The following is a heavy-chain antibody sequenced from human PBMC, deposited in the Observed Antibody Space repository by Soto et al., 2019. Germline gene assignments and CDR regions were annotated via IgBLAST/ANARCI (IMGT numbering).Heavy chain of an antibody. V-gene: IGHV4-34*01. D-gene: IGHD5-12*01. Sequence: SETLSLTCAVYGGSFSGYYWSWIRQPPGKGLEWIGEINHSGSTNYNPFLKSRVTISADTSKNQFSLKLSAVTAADTAVYYCARGYSGYDPFDYWGQGTLVTVSS. CDR3: ARGYSGYDPFDY. CDR1: GGSFSGYY. CDR2: INHSGST. J-gene: IGHJ4*02.